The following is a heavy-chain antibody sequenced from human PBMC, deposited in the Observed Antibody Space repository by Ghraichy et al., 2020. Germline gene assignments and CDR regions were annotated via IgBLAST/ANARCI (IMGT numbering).Heavy chain of an antibody. CDR3: AILVGARVDYYGMGV. J-gene: IGHJ6*02. V-gene: IGHV1-2*02. CDR1: GSPFTGSY. D-gene: IGHD1-26*01. CDR2: INPNSGGT. Sequence: ASVKVSCKASGSPFTGSYMHWVRQAPGQGLEWMGWINPNSGGTNYAQKFQGRVTMTRDTSISTAYMELSRLRSDDTAVYYCAILVGARVDYYGMGVWGQGTTVTVSS.